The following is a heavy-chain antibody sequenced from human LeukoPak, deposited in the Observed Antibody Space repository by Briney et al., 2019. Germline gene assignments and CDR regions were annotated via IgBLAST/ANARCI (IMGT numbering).Heavy chain of an antibody. CDR3: ARGGYYYDSSGYSAFDY. Sequence: ASVKVSCKASGYTFTSYAMHWVRQAPGQRLEWMGWINAGNGNTKYSQKFQGRVTITRDTSASTAYMELSSLRSEDTAVYYCARGGYYYDSSGYSAFDYWGQGTLVTVSS. V-gene: IGHV1-3*01. D-gene: IGHD3-22*01. J-gene: IGHJ4*02. CDR1: GYTFTSYA. CDR2: INAGNGNT.